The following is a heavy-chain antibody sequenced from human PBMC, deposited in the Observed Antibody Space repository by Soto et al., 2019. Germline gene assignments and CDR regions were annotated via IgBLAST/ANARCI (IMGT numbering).Heavy chain of an antibody. CDR2: IRGSGGST. D-gene: IGHD2-2*01. J-gene: IGHJ4*02. Sequence: EVQLLESGGGLVQPGGSLRLSCAASGFTFSSYAMSWVRQAPGKGLEWVSAIRGSGGSTYYADSVKGRFTISRDDTKNALYLQMNGLRVEDRAVYYCAKGVEYQQLFADYWGQGTLVTVSS. CDR3: AKGVEYQQLFADY. V-gene: IGHV3-23*01. CDR1: GFTFSSYA.